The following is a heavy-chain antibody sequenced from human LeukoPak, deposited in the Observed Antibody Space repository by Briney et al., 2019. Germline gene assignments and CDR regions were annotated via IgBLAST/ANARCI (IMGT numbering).Heavy chain of an antibody. CDR1: GFTSSSYW. J-gene: IGHJ4*02. CDR3: ASRTYYDFCSGYSPFDY. V-gene: IGHV3-7*01. Sequence: GGSLRLSCAASGFTSSSYWMSWVRQAPGKGLEWVANIKQDGSEKYYVDSVKGRFTISRDNAKNSPYLQMNSLRAEDTAVYYCASRTYYDFCSGYSPFDYWGQGTLVTVSS. D-gene: IGHD3-3*01. CDR2: IKQDGSEK.